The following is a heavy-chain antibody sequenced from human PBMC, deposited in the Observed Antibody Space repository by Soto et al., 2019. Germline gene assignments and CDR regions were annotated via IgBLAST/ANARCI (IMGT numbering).Heavy chain of an antibody. J-gene: IGHJ4*02. CDR3: ARRSGGFYREVIDY. CDR1: GYTFTSYG. CDR2: SSAYNGNT. Sequence: QLVQSGAEVKKPGASVKFSCKASGYTFTSYGITWVRQAPGQGLEWMGWSSAYNGNTNYAQNFQGRVTMTTDTSTSTAYMEMRSLRSADTAVYYCARRSGGFYREVIDYWGQGTLITVSS. V-gene: IGHV1-18*01. D-gene: IGHD2-15*01.